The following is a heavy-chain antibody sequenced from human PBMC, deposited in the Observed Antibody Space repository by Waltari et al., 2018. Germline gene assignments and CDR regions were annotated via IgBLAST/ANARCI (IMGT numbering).Heavy chain of an antibody. J-gene: IGHJ4*02. CDR1: GGSFSGYY. CDR2: INHSGST. CDR3: ARGRRTVLMVYARGRFDY. D-gene: IGHD2-8*01. V-gene: IGHV4-34*01. Sequence: QVQLQQWGAGLLKPSETLSLTCAVYGGSFSGYYWSWIRQPPGKGLEWIGEINHSGSTNYNPSLKSRVTISVDTSKNQFSLKLSSVTAADTAVYYCARGRRTVLMVYARGRFDYWGQGTLVTVSS.